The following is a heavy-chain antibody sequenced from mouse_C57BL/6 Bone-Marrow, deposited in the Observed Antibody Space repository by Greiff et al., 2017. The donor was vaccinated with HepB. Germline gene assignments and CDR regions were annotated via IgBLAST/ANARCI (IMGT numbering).Heavy chain of an antibody. CDR3: ARFDYYGSSYGYFDV. CDR1: GFSLSTSGMG. J-gene: IGHJ1*03. V-gene: IGHV8-12*01. Sequence: QVQLKQSGPGILQSSQTLSLTCSFSGFSLSTSGMGVSWIRQPSGKGLEWLAHIYWDDDKRYNPSLKSRLTISKDTSRNQVFLKITSVDTADTATYYCARFDYYGSSYGYFDVWGTGTTVTVSS. CDR2: IYWDDDK. D-gene: IGHD1-1*01.